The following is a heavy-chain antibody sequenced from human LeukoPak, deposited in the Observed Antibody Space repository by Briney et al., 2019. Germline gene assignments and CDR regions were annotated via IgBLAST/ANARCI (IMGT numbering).Heavy chain of an antibody. V-gene: IGHV4-31*03. D-gene: IGHD3-10*01. CDR2: FYYSGST. J-gene: IGHJ5*02. CDR3: ARDPMDDNWFDP. CDR1: GGSISSGGYY. Sequence: SQTLSLTCTVSGGSISSGGYYWSWIRQHPGKGLEWIGYFYYSGSTYYNPSLKSRVTISVDTSKNQFSLKLSSVTAADTAVYYCARDPMDDNWFDPWGQGTLVTVSS.